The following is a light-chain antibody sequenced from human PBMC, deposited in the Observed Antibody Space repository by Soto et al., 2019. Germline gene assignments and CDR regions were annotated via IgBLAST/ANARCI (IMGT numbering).Light chain of an antibody. CDR2: GAS. CDR1: QSVSSNY. Sequence: EIVLTQSPDTLSLSPGESATLSCRASQSVSSNYLAWYQQKPGRAPRLLIYGASSRATGIPDRFSGSGSGTDFTLTISRLETEDFAVFYCQQYDNSVPFGQGTRLEIE. J-gene: IGKJ5*01. CDR3: QQYDNSVP. V-gene: IGKV3-20*01.